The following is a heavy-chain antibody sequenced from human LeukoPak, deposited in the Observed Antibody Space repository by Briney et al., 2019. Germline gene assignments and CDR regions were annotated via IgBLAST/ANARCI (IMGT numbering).Heavy chain of an antibody. CDR1: GFTFSSYT. J-gene: IGHJ3*02. CDR3: ARGRRDGYNLVDAFDI. Sequence: PGGSLRLSCAASGFTFSSYTMNWVRLAPGKGLEWVSSISSSSIYIYYTDSLKGRFTISRDNAKNSLFLQMNSLRAEDTAVYYCARGRRDGYNLVDAFDIWGQGTMVTVSS. CDR2: ISSSSIYI. D-gene: IGHD5-24*01. V-gene: IGHV3-21*01.